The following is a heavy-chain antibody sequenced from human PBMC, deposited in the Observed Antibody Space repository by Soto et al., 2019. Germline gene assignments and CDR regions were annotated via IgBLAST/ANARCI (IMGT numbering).Heavy chain of an antibody. CDR2: IDSGSRYK. D-gene: IGHD3-10*01. V-gene: IGHV3-11*05. Sequence: QVQLVESGGVLVKPGGSLRLSCAASGFTFSDYYMSWFRRAPGKGLEWLSYIDSGSRYKNYADSVKGRSTISRDNAQNTLHLELNSLKVEDTATYFCARGLLYGGDPPPSDYWGQVTGVTVSS. CDR3: ARGLLYGGDPPPSDY. CDR1: GFTFSDYY. J-gene: IGHJ4*02.